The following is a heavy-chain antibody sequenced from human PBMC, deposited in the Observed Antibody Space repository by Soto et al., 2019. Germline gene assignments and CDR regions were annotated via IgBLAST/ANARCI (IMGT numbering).Heavy chain of an antibody. D-gene: IGHD1-1*01. V-gene: IGHV1-2*06. Sequence: QVQLVQSGAEVKKPGASVKVSCKASGYTFTGYYMHWVRQAPGQGLEWMGRMNPNSGGTNDAQKCQGGVTMTRETSFSTAYMELSRLRSDDTAVYYCARDEYNWNDDYYGMDVWGQGTTVTVSS. CDR1: GYTFTGYY. CDR3: ARDEYNWNDDYYGMDV. CDR2: MNPNSGGT. J-gene: IGHJ6*02.